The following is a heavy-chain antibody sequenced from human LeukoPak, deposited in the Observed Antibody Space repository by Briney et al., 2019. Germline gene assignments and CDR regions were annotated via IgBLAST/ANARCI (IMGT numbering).Heavy chain of an antibody. CDR3: ARVLLGSYGDSFDY. V-gene: IGHV3-21*01. J-gene: IGHJ4*02. D-gene: IGHD4-17*01. CDR2: ISSSSSYI. CDR1: GFTFSSYS. Sequence: PGGSLRLSCAASGFTFSSYSMNWVRQAPGKGLEWVSSISSSSSYIYYADSVKGRFTISRGNAKNSLYLQMNSLRAEDTAVYYCARVLLGSYGDSFDYWGQRTLVTVSS.